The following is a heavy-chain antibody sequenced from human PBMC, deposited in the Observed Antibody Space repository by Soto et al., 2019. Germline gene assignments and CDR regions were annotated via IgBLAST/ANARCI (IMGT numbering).Heavy chain of an antibody. Sequence: SVKVSCKASGGTFSTYAISWVRQAPGQGLEWMGGIIPIFGAPNYARKFQGRVTIIADESSTTTYMELRSLRSEDTAVYYCARDGSRSSTYYNYGMDVWDQGTTVTVSS. CDR1: GGTFSTYA. V-gene: IGHV1-69*13. D-gene: IGHD6-6*01. J-gene: IGHJ6*02. CDR2: IIPIFGAP. CDR3: ARDGSRSSTYYNYGMDV.